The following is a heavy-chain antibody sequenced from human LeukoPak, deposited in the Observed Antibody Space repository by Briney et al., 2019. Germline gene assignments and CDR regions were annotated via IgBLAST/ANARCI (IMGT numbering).Heavy chain of an antibody. J-gene: IGHJ4*02. D-gene: IGHD2-21*02. CDR1: GGSISSSSYY. Sequence: SETLSVNCTVSGGSISSSSYYWGWIRQPPGKGLEWIGSIYYSGSTYYNPSLKSRVTISVDTSKNQFSLKLSSVTAADTAVYYCAREGAYCGGDCWYWGQGTLVTVSS. V-gene: IGHV4-39*07. CDR2: IYYSGST. CDR3: AREGAYCGGDCWY.